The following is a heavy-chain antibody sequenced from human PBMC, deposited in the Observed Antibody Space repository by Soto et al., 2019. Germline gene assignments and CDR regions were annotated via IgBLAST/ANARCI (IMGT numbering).Heavy chain of an antibody. CDR3: ARRKGVRGVTGYYYGMDV. V-gene: IGHV4-34*01. CDR2: INHSGST. CDR1: GGSFSGYY. Sequence: QVQLQQWGAGLLKPSETLSLTCAVYGGSFSGYYWSWIRQPPGKGLEWSGEINHSGSTNYNPSLKSRVTISVDTSKNQFSLKLSSVTASDTAVYYCARRKGVRGVTGYYYGMDVWGQGTTVTVSS. D-gene: IGHD3-10*02. J-gene: IGHJ6*02.